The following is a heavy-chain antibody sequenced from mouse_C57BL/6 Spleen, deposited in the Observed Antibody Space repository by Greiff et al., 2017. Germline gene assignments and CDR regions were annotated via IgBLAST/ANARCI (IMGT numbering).Heavy chain of an antibody. CDR1: GYTFTSYW. CDR2: IDPSDSYT. Sequence: VQLQQSGAELVRPGTSVKLSCKASGYTFTSYWMHWVKQRPGQGLEWIGVIDPSDSYTNYNQKFKGKATLTVDTSSSTAYMQLSSLTSEDAAVYYGAIITTGYFDVWGTGTTVTVST. D-gene: IGHD1-1*01. CDR3: AIITTGYFDV. J-gene: IGHJ1*03. V-gene: IGHV1-59*01.